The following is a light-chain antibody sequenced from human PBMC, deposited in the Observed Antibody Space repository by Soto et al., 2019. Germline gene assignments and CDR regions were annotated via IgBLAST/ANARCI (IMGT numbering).Light chain of an antibody. Sequence: DIQMTQSPSTLSASVGDRVTITCRASQSISSWLAWYQQKPGKAPKLLIYDASSLESGVPSRFSGSGSGTEFTLTISSLQPDDFATYYCQQYNSYRWTFGQGTNVEIK. V-gene: IGKV1-5*01. J-gene: IGKJ1*01. CDR1: QSISSW. CDR3: QQYNSYRWT. CDR2: DAS.